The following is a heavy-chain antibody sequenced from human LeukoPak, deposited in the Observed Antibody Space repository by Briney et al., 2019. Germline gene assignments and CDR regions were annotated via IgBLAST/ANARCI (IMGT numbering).Heavy chain of an antibody. CDR2: MSPKSGNT. CDR3: TRGPPNWGYDF. D-gene: IGHD7-27*01. Sequence: INXVRQATGQGPEWMGWMSPKSGNTGYAQKFQGRVTMTRDTSINTAYMELSGLISEDTAVYYCTRGPPNWGYDFWGQGTLVTVSS. J-gene: IGHJ4*02. V-gene: IGHV1-8*01.